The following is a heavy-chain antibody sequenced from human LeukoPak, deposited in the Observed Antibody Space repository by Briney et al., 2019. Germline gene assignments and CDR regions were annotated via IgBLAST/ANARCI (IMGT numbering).Heavy chain of an antibody. CDR1: GFTFSSFA. Sequence: GKSLRLSCAASGFTFSSFAMHWVRQVPGRGPEWVANVNRDGSETYYLDSVKGRFTISKDNAKNSLYLQMNSLRAEDTALYHCARNNGMDVWGQGTTVIVSS. CDR2: VNRDGSET. CDR3: ARNNGMDV. J-gene: IGHJ6*02. V-gene: IGHV3-7*03.